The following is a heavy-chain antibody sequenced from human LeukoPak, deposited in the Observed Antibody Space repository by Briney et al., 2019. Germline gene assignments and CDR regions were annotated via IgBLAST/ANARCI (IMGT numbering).Heavy chain of an antibody. Sequence: EASVKVSCKASGGTFSSYAISWVRQAPGQGLEWMGGIIPIFGTANYAQKFQGRVTITADESTSTAYMELSSLRSEDTARYYCARDMGDYDFYFNYWGQGTLVTVSS. V-gene: IGHV1-69*13. CDR1: GGTFSSYA. CDR2: IIPIFGTA. D-gene: IGHD3-3*01. CDR3: ARDMGDYDFYFNY. J-gene: IGHJ4*02.